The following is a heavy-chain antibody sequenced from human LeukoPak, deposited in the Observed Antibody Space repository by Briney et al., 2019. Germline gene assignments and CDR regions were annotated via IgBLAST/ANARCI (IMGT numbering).Heavy chain of an antibody. CDR3: ARDLWSSGFDAFDI. Sequence: SVKVSCKASGGTFSSYAISWVRQAPGQGLEWMGGIIPIFGTANYAQKFQGRVTITADESTSTAYMELSSLRSEDTAVYYCARDLWSSGFDAFDIWGQGTMVTVSS. CDR1: GGTFSSYA. D-gene: IGHD3-22*01. CDR2: IIPIFGTA. J-gene: IGHJ3*02. V-gene: IGHV1-69*13.